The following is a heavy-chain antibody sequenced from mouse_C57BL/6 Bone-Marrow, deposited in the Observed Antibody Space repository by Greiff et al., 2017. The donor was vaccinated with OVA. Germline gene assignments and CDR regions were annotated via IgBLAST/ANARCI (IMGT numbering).Heavy chain of an antibody. V-gene: IGHV1-80*01. J-gene: IGHJ4*01. CDR1: GYAFSSYW. CDR2: IYPGDGDT. Sequence: VQLQQSGAELVKPGASVKISCKASGYAFSSYWMNWVKQRPGKGLEWIGQIYPGDGDTNYNGKFKGKATLTADESSSTAYMQLSSLTSEDSAVYFCARKSPYEPYYAMDYWGQGTSVTVSS. CDR3: ARKSPYEPYYAMDY. D-gene: IGHD2-3*01.